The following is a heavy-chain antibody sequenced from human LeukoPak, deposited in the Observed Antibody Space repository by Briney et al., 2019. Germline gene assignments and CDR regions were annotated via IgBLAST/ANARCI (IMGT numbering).Heavy chain of an antibody. D-gene: IGHD4-11*01. CDR2: SYYSGST. Sequence: PSETLSLTCTVSGGSISSSSYYWGWMRQPPGKGLEWIGSSYYSGSTSSNPSFKRRGTIFVGTSTNQSSLKLMSMMAADTAVYYCASLLNDYSSSRVFDYWGQGTLVTVSS. J-gene: IGHJ4*02. CDR1: GGSISSSSYY. V-gene: IGHV4-39*01. CDR3: ASLLNDYSSSRVFDY.